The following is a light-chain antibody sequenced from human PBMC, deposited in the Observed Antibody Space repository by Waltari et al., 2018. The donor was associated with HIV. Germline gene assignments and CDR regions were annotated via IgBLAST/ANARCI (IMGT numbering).Light chain of an antibody. CDR2: RND. CDR3: STWDNSLSHWV. V-gene: IGLV1-47*01. CDR1: ISNLGGNF. Sequence: QSVVTQPPSASGTPGQNISISCSGDISNLGGNFVYWYQQRPGTAPRLLLYRNDQGPSGGPDRFSGSKSATSASLAISGLRSEDEADYHCSTWDNSLSHWVFGGGTKVTVL. J-gene: IGLJ3*02.